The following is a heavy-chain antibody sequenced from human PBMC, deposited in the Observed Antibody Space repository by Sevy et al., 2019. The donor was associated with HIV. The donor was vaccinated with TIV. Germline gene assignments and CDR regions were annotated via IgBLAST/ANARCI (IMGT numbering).Heavy chain of an antibody. V-gene: IGHV3-30*04. CDR2: ISYDGSNK. CDR1: GFTISRYA. D-gene: IGHD3-22*01. CDR3: ASLYDSSGYYPLY. J-gene: IGHJ4*02. Sequence: GGSLRLSCAASGFTISRYAMHWVRQAPGKGLEWVAVISYDGSNKYYADSVKGRFTISRDNSKNTLYLQMNSLRAEDTAVYYCASLYDSSGYYPLYWGQGTLVTVSS.